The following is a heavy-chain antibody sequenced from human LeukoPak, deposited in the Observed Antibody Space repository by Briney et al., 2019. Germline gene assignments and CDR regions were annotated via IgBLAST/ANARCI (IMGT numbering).Heavy chain of an antibody. J-gene: IGHJ6*02. CDR1: GFTFSSYA. CDR2: ISGSGGTT. V-gene: IGHV3-23*01. CDR3: ANVYDFWSGYDGMDV. Sequence: GGSLRLSCAASGFTFSSYAMNWVRQAPGKGLEWVSGISGSGGTTHYAESVKGRFTISRDNSKNTLYLQMNSPRAEDTAVYYCANVYDFWSGYDGMDVWGQGTTVTVSS. D-gene: IGHD3-3*01.